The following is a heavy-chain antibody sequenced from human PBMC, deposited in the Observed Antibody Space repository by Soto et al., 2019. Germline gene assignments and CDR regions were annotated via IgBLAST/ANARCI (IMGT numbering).Heavy chain of an antibody. D-gene: IGHD3-22*01. CDR1: GGTFSSYA. V-gene: IGHV1-69*06. CDR2: IILIFGTA. J-gene: IGHJ4*02. Sequence: SVKVSCKASGGTFSSYAISWVRQAPGQGLEWMGGIILIFGTANYAQKFQGRVTITADKSTSTAYMELSSLRSEDTAVYYCARDQYYDSSGYYTQFDYWGQGTLVIVSS. CDR3: ARDQYYDSSGYYTQFDY.